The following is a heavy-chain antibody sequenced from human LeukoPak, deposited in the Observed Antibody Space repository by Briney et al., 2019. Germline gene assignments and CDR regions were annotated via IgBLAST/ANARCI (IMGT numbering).Heavy chain of an antibody. J-gene: IGHJ4*02. D-gene: IGHD3-16*01. V-gene: IGHV3-23*01. CDR3: AKESWVSSADAVW. CDR1: GFTFSSYA. Sequence: GGSLRLSCAASGFTFSSYAMSWVRQAPARGLEWVSSLRGDGETFYADSVKGRFTLSRDESRNTVYLQMNNLRVEDTAEYFCAKESWVSSADAVWGGQETLVTVSS. CDR2: LRGDGET.